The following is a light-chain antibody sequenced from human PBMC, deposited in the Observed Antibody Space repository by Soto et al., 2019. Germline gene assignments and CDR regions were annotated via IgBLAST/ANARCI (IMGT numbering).Light chain of an antibody. CDR1: QNIHTN. Sequence: IVMTQNQETLSLSQGERATLSCRACQNIHTNLAWYQQKPGQAPRFLFYGASTGATGLPARFSGSGSGTEFTLTINSLQVEDCAVYYCQQSSIWPRTFGQGARLEIK. J-gene: IGKJ5*01. CDR3: QQSSIWPRT. CDR2: GAS. V-gene: IGKV3-15*01.